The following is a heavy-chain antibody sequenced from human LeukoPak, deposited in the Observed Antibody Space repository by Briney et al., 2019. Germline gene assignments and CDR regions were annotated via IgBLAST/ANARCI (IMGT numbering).Heavy chain of an antibody. CDR3: ARGELNRISGYSYVFDY. V-gene: IGHV4-34*01. Sequence: SETLSLTCAVYGGSFSGYYWSWIRQPPGKGLEWFGEINHSGSTNYNPSLKSRVTISVDTSKDQFSLKLSSVTAADTAVNYWARGELNRISGYSYVFDYWGQGTLVTVSS. CDR1: GGSFSGYY. D-gene: IGHD5-18*01. J-gene: IGHJ4*02. CDR2: INHSGST.